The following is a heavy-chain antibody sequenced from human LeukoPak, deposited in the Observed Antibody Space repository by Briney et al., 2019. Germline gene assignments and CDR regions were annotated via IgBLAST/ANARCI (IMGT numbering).Heavy chain of an antibody. CDR2: INHSGST. CDR1: GGSFSGYY. J-gene: IGHJ5*02. Sequence: SETLSLTCAVYGGSFSGYYWSWIRQPPGKGLEWIGEINHSGSTNYNPSLKSRVTISVDTSKNQFSLKLSSVTAADTAVYYCARQSYCGGDCYPLNWFDPWGQGTLVTVSS. V-gene: IGHV4-34*01. D-gene: IGHD2-21*02. CDR3: ARQSYCGGDCYPLNWFDP.